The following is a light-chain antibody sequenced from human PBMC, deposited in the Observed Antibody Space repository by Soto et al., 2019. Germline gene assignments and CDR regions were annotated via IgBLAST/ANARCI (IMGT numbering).Light chain of an antibody. Sequence: QSALTQPRSVSGSPGQSVTISCTGTRSDVGGYNFVSWYQQHPGKAPTLMIYDVNKRPSGVPGRFSGSKSGNTASLTISGLQAEDEADYYCCSYAGTYTHYVFGTGTKLTVL. CDR3: CSYAGTYTHYV. CDR1: RSDVGGYNF. V-gene: IGLV2-11*01. J-gene: IGLJ1*01. CDR2: DVN.